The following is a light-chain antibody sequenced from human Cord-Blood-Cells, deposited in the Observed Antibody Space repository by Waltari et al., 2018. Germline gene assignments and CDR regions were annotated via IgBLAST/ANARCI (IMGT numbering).Light chain of an antibody. CDR2: EVS. Sequence: QSALTQPASVSGSPGQSITISCTGTSSDVGSNNLVSWYQQHPGKAPKLMIYEVSKRPSGVSNRFSGSKSGNTASLTISGLQAEDEADYYCCSYAGSSTFVFGGGTKLTVL. V-gene: IGLV2-23*02. CDR3: CSYAGSSTFV. CDR1: SSDVGSNNL. J-gene: IGLJ3*02.